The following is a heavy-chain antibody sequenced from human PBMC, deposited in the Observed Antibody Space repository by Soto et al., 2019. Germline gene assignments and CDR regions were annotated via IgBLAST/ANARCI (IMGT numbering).Heavy chain of an antibody. Sequence: QVQLVQSGAEVKKPGSSVKVSCKASGGTFSSYDISWVRQAPGQGLEWMGGIIPIFGTANYARKVQGRGSITADESTSRASMEVSSLRSEDTAVYYCARPQFSIVRKGSYNPYYFDYWGQGTLVTVSS. D-gene: IGHD1-26*01. CDR3: ARPQFSIVRKGSYNPYYFDY. V-gene: IGHV1-69*01. CDR1: GGTFSSYD. J-gene: IGHJ4*02. CDR2: IIPIFGTA.